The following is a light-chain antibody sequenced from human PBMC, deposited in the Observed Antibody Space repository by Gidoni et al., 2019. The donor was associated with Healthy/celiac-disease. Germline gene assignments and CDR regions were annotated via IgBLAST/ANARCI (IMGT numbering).Light chain of an antibody. J-gene: IGKJ5*01. Sequence: AIRINQSPSSLSASTGDRVTITCRASQGISSYFAWYQQKPGKAPKLLIYAASTLQSGVPSRFSCSVFSTDFPLTILFLQWDAFVSYCRQHYCCFPPTFGQGTRLEIK. V-gene: IGKV1-8*01. CDR2: AAS. CDR1: QGISSY. CDR3: QHYCCFPPT.